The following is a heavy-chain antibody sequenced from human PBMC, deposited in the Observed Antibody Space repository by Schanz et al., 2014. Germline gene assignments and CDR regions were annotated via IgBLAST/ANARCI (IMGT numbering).Heavy chain of an antibody. D-gene: IGHD4-17*01. J-gene: IGHJ4*02. CDR2: TSHDGSFT. CDR3: TRDTDYHFDY. CDR1: GFTFSSSW. Sequence: EVQLLESGGALEQPGGSLRLSCAASGFTFSSSWMHWVRQAPGKGLVWVSRTSHDGSFTTFADSVKGRFTISRDNARNTLYLQMNSLRAEDTAVYYCTRDTDYHFDYWGQGTLVTVSS. V-gene: IGHV3-74*01.